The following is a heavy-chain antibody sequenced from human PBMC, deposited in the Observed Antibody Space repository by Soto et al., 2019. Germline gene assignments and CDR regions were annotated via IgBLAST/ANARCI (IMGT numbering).Heavy chain of an antibody. CDR1: GYTFTSYY. Sequence: QVQLVQSGAEVTKPGASVKLSCKASGYTFTSYYIHWVRQAPGQGLEWVAMINPGGGRTKNAQMFQGRVTLTRDTSTGTVDMELSSLTSADTAVYYCVRGPSCGGDCYLFDYWGKGSLVTVSS. V-gene: IGHV1-46*01. D-gene: IGHD2-21*02. CDR3: VRGPSCGGDCYLFDY. J-gene: IGHJ4*02. CDR2: INPGGGRT.